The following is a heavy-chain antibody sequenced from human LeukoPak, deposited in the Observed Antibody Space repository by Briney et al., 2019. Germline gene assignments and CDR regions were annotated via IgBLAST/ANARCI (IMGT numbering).Heavy chain of an antibody. CDR3: ARGWGSYRYGMDV. D-gene: IGHD3-16*02. V-gene: IGHV3-7*03. Sequence: PGGSLRLSCSASGFTFSDYWMMWVRQAPGKGLEWVGNIRQDDSEKNYVDSVKGRFTISRDNAKSSLYLQMNSLRAEDTAVYYCARGWGSYRYGMDVWGKGTTVTVSS. J-gene: IGHJ6*03. CDR1: GFTFSDYW. CDR2: IRQDDSEK.